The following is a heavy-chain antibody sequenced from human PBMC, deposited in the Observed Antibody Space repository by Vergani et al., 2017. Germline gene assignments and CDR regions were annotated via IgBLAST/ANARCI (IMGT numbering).Heavy chain of an antibody. V-gene: IGHV3-23*01. CDR2: ISGSGGST. J-gene: IGHJ4*02. CDR1: GFTFIMHA. CDR3: AGLHSATDHIDF. Sequence: EVQLLESGGDLVQPGGSLRLSCAASGFTFIMHAMSWVRQAPGKGLEWVSAISGSGGSTYYADSVKGRFTISRDNSKNTLYLQMNSLRAEDTAVYFCAGLHSATDHIDFWGQGTLVTVSS. D-gene: IGHD1-26*01.